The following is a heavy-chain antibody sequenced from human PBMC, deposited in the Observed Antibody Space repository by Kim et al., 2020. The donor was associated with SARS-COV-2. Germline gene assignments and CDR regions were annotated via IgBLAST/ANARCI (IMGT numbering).Heavy chain of an antibody. CDR3: AKGPYYDFWSGYLSSGGFHY. Sequence: GGSLRLSCAASGFTFSSYGMHWVRQAPGKGLEWVAVISYDGSNKYYADSVKGRFTISRDNSKNTLYLQMNSLRAEDTAVYYCAKGPYYDFWSGYLSSGGFHYWGQGTLVTVPS. J-gene: IGHJ4*02. CDR2: ISYDGSNK. D-gene: IGHD3-3*01. CDR1: GFTFSSYG. V-gene: IGHV3-30*18.